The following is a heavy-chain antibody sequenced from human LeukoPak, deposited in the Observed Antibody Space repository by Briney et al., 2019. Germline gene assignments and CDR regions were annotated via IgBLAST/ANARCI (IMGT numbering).Heavy chain of an antibody. CDR3: ARLYSSIVVYYGMDV. V-gene: IGHV3-64*01. D-gene: IGHD6-13*01. Sequence: GSLRLSCAASGFTFSGYAMHWVRQAPGKGLEYVSAISSNGGSTYYANSVKGRFTISRDNSKNTLYLQMGSLRAEDMAVYYCARLYSSIVVYYGMDVWGQGTTVTVSS. J-gene: IGHJ6*02. CDR1: GFTFSGYA. CDR2: ISSNGGST.